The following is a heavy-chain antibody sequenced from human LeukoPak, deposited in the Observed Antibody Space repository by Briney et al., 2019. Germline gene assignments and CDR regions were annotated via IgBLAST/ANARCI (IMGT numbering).Heavy chain of an antibody. V-gene: IGHV1-69*04. CDR3: ARDYREYYDSSGYYY. D-gene: IGHD3-22*01. CDR2: IIPILGIA. J-gene: IGHJ4*02. CDR1: GGTFSSYA. Sequence: SVKVSCKASGGTFSSYAISWVRQAPGQGLEWMGRIIPILGIANYAQKFQGRVTITADKSTSTAYMELSSLRSEDTAVYYCARDYREYYDSSGYYYWGQGTLVTVSS.